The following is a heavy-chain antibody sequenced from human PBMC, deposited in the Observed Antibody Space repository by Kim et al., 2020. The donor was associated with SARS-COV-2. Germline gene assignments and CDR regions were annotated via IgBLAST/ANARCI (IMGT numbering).Heavy chain of an antibody. CDR1: GGSISSYY. CDR2: IYYSGST. Sequence: SETLSLTCTVSGGSISSYYWSWIRQPPGKGLEWIGYIYYSGSTNYNPSLKSRVTISVDTSKNQFSLKLSSVTAADTAVYYCARRGGYSGYNYWGQGTLVT. CDR3: ARRGGYSGYNY. V-gene: IGHV4-59*08. D-gene: IGHD5-12*01. J-gene: IGHJ4*02.